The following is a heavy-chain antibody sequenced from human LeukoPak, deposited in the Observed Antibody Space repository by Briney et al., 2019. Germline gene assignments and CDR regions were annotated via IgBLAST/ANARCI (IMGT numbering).Heavy chain of an antibody. D-gene: IGHD2-15*01. CDR3: AVGCSGGSCYSGAFDI. V-gene: IGHV7-4-1*01. CDR2: INTNTGNP. J-gene: IGHJ3*02. CDR1: GYTFTSYA. Sequence: ASVKVSCKASGYTFTSYAMNWERQAPGQGLEWMGWINTNTGNPTYAQGFTGRFVFSLDTSVSTAYLQICSLKAEDTAVYYCAVGCSGGSCYSGAFDIWGQGTMVTVSS.